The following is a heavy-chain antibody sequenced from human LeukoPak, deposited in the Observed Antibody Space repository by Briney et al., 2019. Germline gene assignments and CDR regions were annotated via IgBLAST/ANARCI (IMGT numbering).Heavy chain of an antibody. V-gene: IGHV6-1*01. J-gene: IGHJ3*02. CDR1: VDSVSINSAA. Sequence: SQTLSLTCAISVDSVSINSAACNSIRQSPSRGLEWLGRTYDRSKWYNEYSVSVKSRIAINPDTSKNQFSLQRNSVTPEDTAVYYCAKSTSDPVNAFDIWGQGTMVTVSS. CDR3: AKSTSDPVNAFDI. CDR2: TYDRSKWYN.